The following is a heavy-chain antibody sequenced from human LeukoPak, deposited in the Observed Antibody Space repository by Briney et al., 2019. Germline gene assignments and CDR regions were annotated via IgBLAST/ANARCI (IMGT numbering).Heavy chain of an antibody. CDR2: ISYDGSNK. V-gene: IGHV3-30-3*01. Sequence: GGSLRLSCAASGFTFSSYAMSWVRQAPGKGLEWVAVISYDGSNKYYADSVKGRFTISRDNSKNTLYLQMNSLRAEDTAVYYCARVCSSSWYYSNYFDYWGQGTLVTVSS. CDR3: ARVCSSSWYYSNYFDY. J-gene: IGHJ4*02. CDR1: GFTFSSYA. D-gene: IGHD6-13*01.